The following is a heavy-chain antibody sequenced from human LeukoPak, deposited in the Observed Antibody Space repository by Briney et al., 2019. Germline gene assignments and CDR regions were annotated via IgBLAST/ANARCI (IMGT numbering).Heavy chain of an antibody. CDR3: ARDRIWFGDSRYYYYGMDV. Sequence: GGSLRLSCAASGFTFSIYAMHWVRQAPGKGLEWVAVISYDGSNKYYADSVKGRFTISRDNSKNTLYLQMNSLRAEDTAVYYCARDRIWFGDSRYYYYGMDVWGQGTTVTVSS. CDR2: ISYDGSNK. V-gene: IGHV3-30-3*01. D-gene: IGHD3-10*01. J-gene: IGHJ6*02. CDR1: GFTFSIYA.